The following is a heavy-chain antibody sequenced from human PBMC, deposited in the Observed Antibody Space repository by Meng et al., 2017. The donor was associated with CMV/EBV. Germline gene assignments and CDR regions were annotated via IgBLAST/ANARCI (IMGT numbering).Heavy chain of an antibody. CDR1: GGSFSSYA. V-gene: IGHV1-69*05. CDR2: IIPIFGTA. Sequence: SVKVSCKASGGSFSSYAISWVRQAPGQGLEWMGGIIPIFGTANYAQKFQGRVTITTDESTSTAYMELSSLRSEDTAVYYCASNVVPAAMDYYYYGMDVWGQGTTVTVSS. CDR3: ASNVVPAAMDYYYYGMDV. D-gene: IGHD2-2*01. J-gene: IGHJ6*02.